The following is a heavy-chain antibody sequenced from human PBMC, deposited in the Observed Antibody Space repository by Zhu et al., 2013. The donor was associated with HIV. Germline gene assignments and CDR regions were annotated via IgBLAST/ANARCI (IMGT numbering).Heavy chain of an antibody. J-gene: IGHJ4*02. D-gene: IGHD2-15*01. CDR3: ARDKAGCSGGSCYYFDY. Sequence: QVQLQQWGAGLVKPSETLSLTCTVSGGSISSYYWSWIRQPPGKGLEWIGYIYYSGSTNYNPSLKSRVTISVDTSKNQFSLKLSSVTAADTAVYYCARDKAGCSGGSCYYFDYWGQGTLVTVSS. CDR2: IYYSGST. CDR1: GGSISSYY. V-gene: IGHV4-59*01.